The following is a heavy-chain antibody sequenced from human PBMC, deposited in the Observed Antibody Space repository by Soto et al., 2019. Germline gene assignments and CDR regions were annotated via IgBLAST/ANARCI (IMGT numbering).Heavy chain of an antibody. Sequence: EVQLVETGGGLIQPGGSLRLSCAASGFTVSSNYMSWVRQAPGKGLEWVSVIYSGGSTYCADSVKGRFTISRDNSKNTLYLQMNTLRAEDTAVYYCAIEGRGWHYFDYWGQGTLVTVSS. V-gene: IGHV3-53*02. D-gene: IGHD6-19*01. CDR2: IYSGGST. CDR1: GFTVSSNY. CDR3: AIEGRGWHYFDY. J-gene: IGHJ4*02.